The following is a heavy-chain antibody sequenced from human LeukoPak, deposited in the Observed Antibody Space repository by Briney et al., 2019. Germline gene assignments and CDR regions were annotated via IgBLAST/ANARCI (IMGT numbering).Heavy chain of an antibody. D-gene: IGHD1-26*01. J-gene: IGHJ4*02. V-gene: IGHV3-30-3*01. CDR1: GFTFRSYA. CDR3: ARDRSIWDSGSYTTFVY. Sequence: GRSLRLTCAACGFTFRSYAMHWVRQAPGKGLEWVAVISYDGSNKYYAHSVKGRFTISRDNSKNTLYLQMNSLRAEDTAVYYCARDRSIWDSGSYTTFVYWGQGTLVSV. CDR2: ISYDGSNK.